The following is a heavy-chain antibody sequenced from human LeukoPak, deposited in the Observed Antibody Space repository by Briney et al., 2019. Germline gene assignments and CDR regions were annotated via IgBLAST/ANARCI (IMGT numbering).Heavy chain of an antibody. CDR3: AKDHESGDYYYYGMDV. V-gene: IGHV3-23*01. D-gene: IGHD1-26*01. Sequence: GGSLRLSCAASGFTFSSYAMSWVRQAPGKGLEWVSAISGSGGSTYYADSVKGRFTISRDNSKNTLYLQMNSLRAEDTAVYYCAKDHESGDYYYYGMDVWGQGTTVTVSS. J-gene: IGHJ6*02. CDR1: GFTFSSYA. CDR2: ISGSGGST.